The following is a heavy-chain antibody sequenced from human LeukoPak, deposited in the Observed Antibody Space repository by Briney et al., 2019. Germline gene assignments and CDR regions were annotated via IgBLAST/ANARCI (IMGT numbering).Heavy chain of an antibody. V-gene: IGHV1-18*01. CDR1: GYTFTSYG. CDR3: AKNYDILTGYYNSRRPFSGYYGMDV. CDR2: ISAYNGNT. D-gene: IGHD3-9*01. Sequence: GASVKVSCKASGYTFTSYGISWVRQAPGQGLEWMGWISAYNGNTNYAQKLQGRVTMTTDTSTSTAYMGLRSLRSDDTAVYYCAKNYDILTGYYNSRRPFSGYYGMDVWGQGTTVTVSS. J-gene: IGHJ6*02.